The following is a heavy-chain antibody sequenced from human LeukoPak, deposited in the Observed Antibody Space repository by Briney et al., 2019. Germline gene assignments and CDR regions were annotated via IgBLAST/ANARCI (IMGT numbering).Heavy chain of an antibody. D-gene: IGHD5-12*01. V-gene: IGHV3-21*01. J-gene: IGHJ5*02. CDR1: GFTFSSYS. Sequence: GGSLRLSCAASGFTFSSYSMNWARQAPGKGLEWVSSISSSSSYIYYADSVKGRFTISRDNAKNSLYLQMNSLRAEDTAVYYCAREVDIVATIERWFDPWGQGTLVTVSS. CDR3: AREVDIVATIERWFDP. CDR2: ISSSSSYI.